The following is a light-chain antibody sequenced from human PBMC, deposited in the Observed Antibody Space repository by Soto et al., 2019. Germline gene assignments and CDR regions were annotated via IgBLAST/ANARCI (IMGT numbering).Light chain of an antibody. V-gene: IGKV3-20*01. J-gene: IGKJ2*01. Sequence: EIVLTQSPGTLSLSPGERATLSCRASHSVSSSYLAWYQQKPVQAPRLLIYGASSRATGIPDRFSGSGSGTDFTLTIIRLEPEDFAVYYCQQYGSSPPYTFGQGTKPEIK. CDR1: HSVSSSY. CDR2: GAS. CDR3: QQYGSSPPYT.